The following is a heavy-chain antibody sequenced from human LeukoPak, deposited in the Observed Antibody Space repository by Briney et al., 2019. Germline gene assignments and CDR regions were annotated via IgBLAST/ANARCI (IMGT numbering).Heavy chain of an antibody. CDR3: ARTPASSSSRWFDP. CDR1: GGSINAYY. J-gene: IGHJ5*02. V-gene: IGHV4-59*01. D-gene: IGHD6-6*01. CDR2: VYSSGDT. Sequence: SETLSLTCTVSGGSINAYYWSWIRQPPGEGLEWIGYVYSSGDTNYNPSLKSRVIVSLDTSKNQFSLRLSAVTAADTAVYYCARTPASSSSRWFDPWGQGTLVTVSS.